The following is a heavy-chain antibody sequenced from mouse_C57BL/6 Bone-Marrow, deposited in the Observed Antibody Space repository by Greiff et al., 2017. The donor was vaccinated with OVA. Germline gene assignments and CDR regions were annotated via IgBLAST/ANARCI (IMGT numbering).Heavy chain of an antibody. J-gene: IGHJ4*01. V-gene: IGHV14-4*01. Sequence: EVQLQQSGAELVRPGASVKLSCTASGFNIKDDYMHWVKQRPEQGLEWIGWIDPENGDTEYASKFQGKATITADTSSNTAYLQLSSLTSEDTAVYYCTTTTVVALYYYAMDYWGQGTSVTVSS. CDR3: TTTTVVALYYYAMDY. CDR2: IDPENGDT. CDR1: GFNIKDDY. D-gene: IGHD1-1*01.